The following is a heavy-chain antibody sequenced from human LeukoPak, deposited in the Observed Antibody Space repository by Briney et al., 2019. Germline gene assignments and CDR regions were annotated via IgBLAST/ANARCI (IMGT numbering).Heavy chain of an antibody. Sequence: GGSLRLSCAASGFTVSSNYMSWVRQAPGKGLEWVSVIYSGTSTYSADSVKGRFTVSRDNSKNTLYLQMNSLRAEDTAVYYCARAREGYYYDYWGQGTLVTVSS. CDR1: GFTVSSNY. CDR2: IYSGTST. CDR3: ARAREGYYYDY. D-gene: IGHD6-13*01. J-gene: IGHJ4*02. V-gene: IGHV3-66*01.